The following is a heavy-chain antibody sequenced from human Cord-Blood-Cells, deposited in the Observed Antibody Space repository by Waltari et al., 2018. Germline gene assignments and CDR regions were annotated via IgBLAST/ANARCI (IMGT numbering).Heavy chain of an antibody. CDR3: ARVNRAFDI. CDR1: GFTSRGYW. J-gene: IGHJ3*02. Sequence: EVQLVESGGGLVHPGGSLRLSCADSGFTSRGYWMSWVRQAPGKGLEWVANINQDGSEKYYVDSVKGRFTISRDNAKNSLYLQMNSLRAEDTAVYYCARVNRAFDIWGQGTMVTVSS. V-gene: IGHV3-7*01. CDR2: INQDGSEK.